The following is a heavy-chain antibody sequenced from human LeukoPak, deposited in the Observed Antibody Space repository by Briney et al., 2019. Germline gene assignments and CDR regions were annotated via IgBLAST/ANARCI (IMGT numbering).Heavy chain of an antibody. CDR3: ASRSGSFSDAFDI. D-gene: IGHD3-10*01. V-gene: IGHV4-59*08. Sequence: SETLSLTCTVSVRSIRSYYWVWIRQPPGKGLEWIGFIHYSESSNYYPADTSRVTMSVYTSKNQFSLKMSSVTAADTAVYFCASRSGSFSDAFDIWGQGTLVTVSS. CDR2: IHYSESS. J-gene: IGHJ3*02. CDR1: VRSIRSYY.